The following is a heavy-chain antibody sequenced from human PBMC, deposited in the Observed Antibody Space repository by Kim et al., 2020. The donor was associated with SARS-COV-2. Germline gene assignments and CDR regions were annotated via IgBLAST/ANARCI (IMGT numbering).Heavy chain of an antibody. J-gene: IGHJ3*01. V-gene: IGHV4-30-2*04. CDR2: T. CDR3: ARDAPVLRYFEA. D-gene: IGHD3-9*01. Sequence: TYYNPSLKSRVSLSVDTSKNQFSLKLSSVTAADTAKYYCARDAPVLRYFEAWGQGKMVTVSS.